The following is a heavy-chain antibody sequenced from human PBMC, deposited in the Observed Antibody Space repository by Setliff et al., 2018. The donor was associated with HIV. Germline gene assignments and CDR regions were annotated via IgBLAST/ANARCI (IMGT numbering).Heavy chain of an antibody. D-gene: IGHD2-2*01. V-gene: IGHV3-48*03. CDR1: GFTFRSYE. CDR3: ARGEPSILIEPAAFFDY. Sequence: QPGGSLRLSCAVSGFTFRSYEMNWVRQAPGKGLEWVSYISRSGSTIHYADSVKGRFTISRDNAKNSLYLQMNSLRAEDTAVYYCARGEPSILIEPAAFFDYWGQGTLVTVSS. J-gene: IGHJ4*02. CDR2: ISRSGSTI.